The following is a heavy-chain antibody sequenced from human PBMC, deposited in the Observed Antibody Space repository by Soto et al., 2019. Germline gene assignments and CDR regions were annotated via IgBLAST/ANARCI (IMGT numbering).Heavy chain of an antibody. CDR3: ASTRGYSDYDLDY. Sequence: HGGSVRLSSAGSGLPFSSYSMTGVRKDQGKGLEWVSAISYSGVSTYYADSVKGRFTISRDSSENTLSLQMNSLRVDDTALYYCASTRGYSDYDLDYWGQGTLVTVSS. CDR1: GLPFSSYS. CDR2: ISYSGVST. D-gene: IGHD5-12*01. V-gene: IGHV3-23*01. J-gene: IGHJ4*02.